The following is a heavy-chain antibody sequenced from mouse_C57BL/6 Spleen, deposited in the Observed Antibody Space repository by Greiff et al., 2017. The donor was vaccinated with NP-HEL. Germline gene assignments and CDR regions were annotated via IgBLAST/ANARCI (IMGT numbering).Heavy chain of an antibody. Sequence: QVQLKQSGPELVKPGASVKISCKASGYAFSSSWMNWVKQRPGKGLEWIGRIYPGDGDTNYNGKFKGKATLTADKSSSTAYMQLSSLTSEDSAVYFCARGEITYFDYWGQGTTLTVSS. J-gene: IGHJ2*01. CDR1: GYAFSSSW. V-gene: IGHV1-82*01. CDR2: IYPGDGDT. D-gene: IGHD2-4*01. CDR3: ARGEITYFDY.